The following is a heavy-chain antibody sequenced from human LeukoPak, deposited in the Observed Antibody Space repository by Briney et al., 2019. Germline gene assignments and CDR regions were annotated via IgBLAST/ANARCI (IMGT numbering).Heavy chain of an antibody. V-gene: IGHV4-34*01. Sequence: SETLSLTCAVYGGSFSGYYWSWIRQPPGKGLEWIGEINHSGSTNYNPSLKSRVTISVDTSKNQFSPKLSSVTAADTAVYYCARGLRGIAAAGTRVNWFDPWGQGTLVTVSS. J-gene: IGHJ5*02. CDR1: GGSFSGYY. D-gene: IGHD6-13*01. CDR2: INHSGST. CDR3: ARGLRGIAAAGTRVNWFDP.